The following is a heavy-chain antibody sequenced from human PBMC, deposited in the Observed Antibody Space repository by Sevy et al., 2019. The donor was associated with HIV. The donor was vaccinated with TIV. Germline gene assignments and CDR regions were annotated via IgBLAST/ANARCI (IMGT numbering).Heavy chain of an antibody. CDR2: ISWNSGSI. CDR1: GFTFDDYA. D-gene: IGHD3-10*01. J-gene: IGHJ4*02. V-gene: IGHV3-9*01. Sequence: GGSLRLSCAASGFTFDDYAMHWVRQAPGKGLERVSGISWNSGSIGYADSVKGRFTISRDNAKNSLYLQMNSLRAEDTALYYCAKGWFGELELYYFDYWGQGTLVTVSS. CDR3: AKGWFGELELYYFDY.